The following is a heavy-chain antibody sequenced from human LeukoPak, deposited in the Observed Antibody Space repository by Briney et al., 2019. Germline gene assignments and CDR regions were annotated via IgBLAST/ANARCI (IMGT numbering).Heavy chain of an antibody. J-gene: IGHJ4*02. CDR2: IYYSGST. CDR1: GGSISTYY. Sequence: SETLSLTCIVSGGSISTYYWSWIRQPPGKGLEWIGYIYYSGSTNYNASLKGRVTISVDTSKNQFSLKLSSVTAADTAVYYCARASSRGLYYFDYWGQGTLVTVSS. CDR3: ARASSRGLYYFDY. D-gene: IGHD1-26*01. V-gene: IGHV4-59*12.